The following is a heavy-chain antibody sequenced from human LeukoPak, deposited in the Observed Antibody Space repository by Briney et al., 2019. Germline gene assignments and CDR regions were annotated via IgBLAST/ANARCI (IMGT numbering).Heavy chain of an antibody. V-gene: IGHV4-4*07. CDR2: IYTSGST. J-gene: IGHJ4*02. CDR1: GGSISSYY. Sequence: SETLSLTCTVSGGSISSYYWSWIRQPAGKGLEWIGRIYTSGSTNYNPSLKSRVTMSVDTSKNQFSLKLSSVAAADTAVYYCARDPPPWGYFDYWGQGTLVTVSS. D-gene: IGHD3-16*01. CDR3: ARDPPPWGYFDY.